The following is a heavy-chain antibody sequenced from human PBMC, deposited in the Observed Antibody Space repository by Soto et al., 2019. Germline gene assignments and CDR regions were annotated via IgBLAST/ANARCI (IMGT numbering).Heavy chain of an antibody. CDR3: ARDQVVVVPAALDY. CDR2: ISAYNGNT. V-gene: IGHV1-18*01. CDR1: GYTFTSYG. Sequence: GASVKVSCKASGYTFTSYGISWVRQAPGQGLEWMGWISAYNGNTNYAQKLQGRVTMTTVTSTSTAYMELRSLRSDDTAVYYCARDQVVVVPAALDYWGQGTLVTVSS. J-gene: IGHJ4*02. D-gene: IGHD2-2*01.